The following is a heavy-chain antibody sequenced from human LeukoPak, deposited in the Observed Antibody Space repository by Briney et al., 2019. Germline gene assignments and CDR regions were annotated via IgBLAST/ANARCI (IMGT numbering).Heavy chain of an antibody. CDR3: AKDILLWSAFDH. CDR2: ISESGSTT. CDR1: GFTFSTYA. J-gene: IGHJ4*02. V-gene: IGHV3-23*01. D-gene: IGHD3-10*01. Sequence: PGGSLRLSCAASGFTFSTYAMNWVRQAPGKGLEWVSGISESGSTTKYADSVKGRFTIFRDNSRSTLYLQMDSLRADDTAIYYCAKDILLWSAFDHWGQGTLVTVSS.